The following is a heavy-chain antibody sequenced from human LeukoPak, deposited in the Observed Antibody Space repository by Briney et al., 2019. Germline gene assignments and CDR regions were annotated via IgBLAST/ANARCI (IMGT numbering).Heavy chain of an antibody. CDR3: ARDGKPWLVTSLFDY. V-gene: IGHV1-2*02. D-gene: IGHD6-19*01. Sequence: ASVKVSCKASGYTFTGYYMHWVRQAPGQGLEWMGWINPNSGGTNYAQKFQGRVTMTRDTPISTAYMELSRLRSDDTAVYYCARDGKPWLVTSLFDYWGQGTLVTGSS. CDR2: INPNSGGT. CDR1: GYTFTGYY. J-gene: IGHJ4*02.